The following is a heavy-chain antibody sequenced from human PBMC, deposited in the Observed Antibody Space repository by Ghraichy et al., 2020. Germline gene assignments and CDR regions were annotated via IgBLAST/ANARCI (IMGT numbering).Heavy chain of an antibody. Sequence: SVKVSCKASGYTFTGYYMHWVRQAPGQGLEWMGWINPNSGGTNYAQKFQGRVTMTRDTSISTAYMELSRLRSDDTAVYYCARDPNYYDSSGYADYWGQGTLVTVSS. D-gene: IGHD3-22*01. CDR1: GYTFTGYY. CDR2: INPNSGGT. J-gene: IGHJ4*02. CDR3: ARDPNYYDSSGYADY. V-gene: IGHV1-2*02.